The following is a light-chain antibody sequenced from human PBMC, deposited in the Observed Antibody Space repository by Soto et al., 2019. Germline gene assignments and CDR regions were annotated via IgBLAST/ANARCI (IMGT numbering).Light chain of an antibody. V-gene: IGLV1-47*01. CDR3: AAWDDSLSGHVV. J-gene: IGLJ2*01. Sequence: QSVLTQPPSASGTPGKRVTISCSGSSSNIGSNYVYWYQQLPGTAPKLLIYRNNQRPSGVPDRFSGSKSGTSASLAISGLRSEDEADDYCAAWDDSLSGHVVFGGGTKLTVL. CDR1: SSNIGSNY. CDR2: RNN.